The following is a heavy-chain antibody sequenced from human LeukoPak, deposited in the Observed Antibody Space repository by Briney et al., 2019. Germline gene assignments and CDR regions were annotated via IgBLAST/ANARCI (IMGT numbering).Heavy chain of an antibody. J-gene: IGHJ4*02. CDR3: ARVRRPGNLGRGFFDY. V-gene: IGHV1-18*01. D-gene: IGHD3-10*01. Sequence: ASVKVSCKASAYTSTNYGVSWLRQAPGQGLEWMGWISPHNGNTDHAQKFQGRVIVTTDTYTHTAYVALRGLTSDHAAVYSFARVRRPGNLGRGFFDYWGQGTLVTVSS. CDR2: ISPHNGNT. CDR1: AYTSTNYG.